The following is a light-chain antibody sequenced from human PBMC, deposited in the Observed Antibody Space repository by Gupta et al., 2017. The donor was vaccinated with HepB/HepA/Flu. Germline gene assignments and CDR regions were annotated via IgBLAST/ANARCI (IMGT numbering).Light chain of an antibody. J-gene: IGKJ2*01. CDR1: QSVRSY. Sequence: DIVLTQSPSSLSSSPGERVTLTCRASQSVRSYLAWYQQKPGQTPRLLIYDASNRATGIPARVSGSGSATDFTLTISSREPEDFAVYYCQLRGNWHPYTCGEGTKLEIK. V-gene: IGKV3-11*01. CDR2: DAS. CDR3: QLRGNWHPYT.